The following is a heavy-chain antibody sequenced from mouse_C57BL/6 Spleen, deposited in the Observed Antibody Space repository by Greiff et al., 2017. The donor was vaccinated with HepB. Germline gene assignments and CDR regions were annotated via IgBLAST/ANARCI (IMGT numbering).Heavy chain of an antibody. V-gene: IGHV1-69*01. D-gene: IGHD3-1*01. CDR2: IDPSDSYT. CDR1: GYTFTSYW. Sequence: VQLQQPGAELVMPGASVKLSCKASGYTFTSYWMHWVKQRPGHGLEWIGEIDPSDSYTNYNQKFKGKSTLTVDKSSSTAYMQLSSLTSEDSAVYYCARRGGATSYAMDYWGQGTSVTVSS. CDR3: ARRGGATSYAMDY. J-gene: IGHJ4*01.